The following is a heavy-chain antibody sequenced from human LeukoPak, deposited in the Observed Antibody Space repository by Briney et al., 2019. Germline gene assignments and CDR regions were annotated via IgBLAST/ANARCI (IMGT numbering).Heavy chain of an antibody. V-gene: IGHV4-39*01. CDR3: ARHRGSLKTGYSPKNPLDV. Sequence: SETLSLTCSVSGASLSGSQYYWGWIRQPPGRPLQWIATIFYTGSTLYNPSLSGRFSLSVDTSKKQISLRLTSVTAADSALYYCARHRGSLKTGYSPKNPLDVWGQGTMVTVSS. CDR1: GASLSGSQYY. CDR2: IFYTGST. D-gene: IGHD3-9*01. J-gene: IGHJ3*01.